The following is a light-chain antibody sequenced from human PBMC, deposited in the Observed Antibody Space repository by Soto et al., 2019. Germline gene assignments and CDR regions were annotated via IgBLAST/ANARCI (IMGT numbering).Light chain of an antibody. J-gene: IGKJ1*01. Sequence: PGDRVTLSCRASQYINTRLAWYQHRPGQAPRLLIYQTSIRAAGIPARFSASGTGTDFTLTSSDVQPEDFAVYYCHQRQSWPRTFGQGTKVDIK. V-gene: IGKV3-11*01. CDR3: HQRQSWPRT. CDR1: QYINTR. CDR2: QTS.